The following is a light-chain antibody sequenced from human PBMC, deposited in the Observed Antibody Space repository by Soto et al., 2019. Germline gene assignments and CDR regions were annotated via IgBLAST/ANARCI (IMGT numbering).Light chain of an antibody. CDR2: EVS. CDR1: SSDVGGYNY. V-gene: IGLV2-14*01. J-gene: IGLJ1*01. Sequence: QSVLTQPPSASGSPGQSVAISCTGTSSDVGGYNYVSWYQQHPGKAPKLIIYEVSNRPSGISDRFSASKSGNTASLTISGLQAEDEADYYCSSYTNSNTRVFGTGTKVTVL. CDR3: SSYTNSNTRV.